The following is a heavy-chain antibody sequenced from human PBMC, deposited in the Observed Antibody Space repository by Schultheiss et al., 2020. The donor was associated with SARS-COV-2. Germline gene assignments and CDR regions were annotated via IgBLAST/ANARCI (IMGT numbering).Heavy chain of an antibody. D-gene: IGHD1-14*01. CDR3: ARVGPGGSYYYMDV. CDR1: GFTFSSYA. CDR2: ISYDGSNK. J-gene: IGHJ6*03. Sequence: GESLKISCAASGFTFSSYAMHWVRQAPGKGLEWVAVISYDGSNKYYADSVKGRFTISRDNSKNTLYLQMNSLRSEDTAVYYCARVGPGGSYYYMDVWGKGTTVTVSS. V-gene: IGHV3-30*04.